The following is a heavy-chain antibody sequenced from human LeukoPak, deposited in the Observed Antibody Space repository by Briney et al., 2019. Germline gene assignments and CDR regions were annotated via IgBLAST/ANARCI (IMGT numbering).Heavy chain of an antibody. CDR1: GFTFSSYR. J-gene: IGHJ4*02. CDR3: ARRSGFDY. CDR2: IKQDGREK. V-gene: IGHV3-7*01. D-gene: IGHD1-26*01. Sequence: GGSLRLSCAASGFTFSSYRISWVRQAPGKGLEGVANIKQDGREKYYVDSVKGRFTISRDNAKNSLYLQMNSLRAEDTAVYYCARRSGFDYWGQGTLVTVSS.